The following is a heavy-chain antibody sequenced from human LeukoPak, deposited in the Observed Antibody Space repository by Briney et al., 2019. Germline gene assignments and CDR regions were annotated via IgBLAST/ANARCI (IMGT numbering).Heavy chain of an antibody. D-gene: IGHD3-10*01. CDR1: GFTFSSHG. V-gene: IGHV3-23*01. CDR3: AKILTFGTWYFDY. CDR2: LNNNGGST. J-gene: IGHJ4*02. Sequence: GGSLSLSCAASGFTFSSHGMTWVRQAPGKGLEWVAGLNNNGGSTFYADSVKGRFTISRDNSKNTLSLQMHNLRAGDTAVYYCAKILTFGTWYFDYWVQGILVTVSS.